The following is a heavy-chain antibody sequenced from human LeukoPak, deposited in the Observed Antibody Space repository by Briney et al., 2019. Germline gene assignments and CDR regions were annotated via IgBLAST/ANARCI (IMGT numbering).Heavy chain of an antibody. CDR2: IIPIFGTA. J-gene: IGHJ4*02. V-gene: IGHV1-69*13. D-gene: IGHD1-26*01. Sequence: SVKVSCKASGGTFSSYAISWVRQAPGQGLEWMGGIIPIFGTANYAQKFQGRVTITADESTSTAYMELSSLRSEDTAVYYCASPLLSGSYFEGIGYWGQGTLVTVSS. CDR3: ASPLLSGSYFEGIGY. CDR1: GGTFSSYA.